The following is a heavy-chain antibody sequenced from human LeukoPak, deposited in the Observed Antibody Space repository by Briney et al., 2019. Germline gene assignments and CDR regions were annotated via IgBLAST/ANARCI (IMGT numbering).Heavy chain of an antibody. Sequence: ASVKVSCKASGYTFTSYGISWVRQAPGQGLEWMGWISAYNGNTNYAQKLQGRVTMTTDTSTSTAYMELRSLRSDDTAVYYCARVVAAAGTRWGLYYYYMDVWGKGTTVTISS. CDR2: ISAYNGNT. CDR1: GYTFTSYG. J-gene: IGHJ6*03. CDR3: ARVVAAAGTRWGLYYYYMDV. D-gene: IGHD6-13*01. V-gene: IGHV1-18*01.